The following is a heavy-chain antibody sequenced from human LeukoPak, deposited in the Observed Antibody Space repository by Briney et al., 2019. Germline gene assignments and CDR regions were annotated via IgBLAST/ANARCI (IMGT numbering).Heavy chain of an antibody. CDR2: IFYSGST. J-gene: IGHJ6*03. CDR3: ARLTRQYYYDGSGGYPDYYYYYMDA. CDR1: GGSISSSSYC. Sequence: SETLSLTCTVSGGSISSSSYCWGWIRQPPGKGLEWIGNIFYSGSTYYNPSLKSRVTISVDTSKNQFSLRLTSVTAADTAVYYCARLTRQYYYDGSGGYPDYYYYYMDAWGKGTTVTVSS. D-gene: IGHD3-22*01. V-gene: IGHV4-39*01.